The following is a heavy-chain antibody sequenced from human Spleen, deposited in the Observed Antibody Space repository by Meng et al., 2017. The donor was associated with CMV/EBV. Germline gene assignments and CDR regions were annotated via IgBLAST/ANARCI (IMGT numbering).Heavy chain of an antibody. J-gene: IGHJ4*02. CDR2: ISSSSSYI. D-gene: IGHD2-2*01. CDR1: GFTFSSYS. Sequence: GESLKISCAASGFTFSSYSMNWVRQAPGKGLEWVSSISSSSSYIYYADSVKGRFTISRDNAKNSLYLQMNGLRAEDTAVYYCARGRGYCSSTNCYLNFDYWGQGALVTVSS. CDR3: ARGRGYCSSTNCYLNFDY. V-gene: IGHV3-21*01.